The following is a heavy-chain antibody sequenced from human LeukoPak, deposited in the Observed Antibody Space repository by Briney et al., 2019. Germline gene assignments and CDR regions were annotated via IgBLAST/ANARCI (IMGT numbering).Heavy chain of an antibody. V-gene: IGHV4-59*01. J-gene: IGHJ5*02. D-gene: IGHD5-12*01. Sequence: SETLSLTCSVSGGSISDSYWSWIRQPPGKGLEWIGKIHDSGITNYNPSLKSRVTFSVDTSKKQFSLSLNSVTAADTAVYYCARGGYMSNWFEHWGQGTPVTVSS. CDR1: GGSISDSY. CDR2: IHDSGIT. CDR3: ARGGYMSNWFEH.